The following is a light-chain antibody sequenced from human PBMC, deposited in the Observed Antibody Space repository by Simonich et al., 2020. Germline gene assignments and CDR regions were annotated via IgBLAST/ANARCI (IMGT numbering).Light chain of an antibody. V-gene: IGKV4-1*01. CDR3: QQYYSTPT. Sequence: DIVMTQSPDSLAVSLGERATINCKSSQSVLYSSNKKNYLAWYQQKPGQPPKLLIYGASTRESGVPDRIRGSGSGTDFTPTISSLQAEDVAVYYCQQYYSTPTFGQGTKLEIK. CDR1: QSVLYSSNKKNY. CDR2: GAS. J-gene: IGKJ2*01.